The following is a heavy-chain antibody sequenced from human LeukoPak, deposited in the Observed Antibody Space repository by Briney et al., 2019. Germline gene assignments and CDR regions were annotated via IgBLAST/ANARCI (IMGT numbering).Heavy chain of an antibody. D-gene: IGHD3-10*01. J-gene: IGHJ6*03. CDR1: GGSFSGYY. CDR3: ARGRPEGDHMDV. CDR2: INHSGST. Sequence: PSETLSLTCAVNGGSFSGYYWSWIRQPPGKGLEWIGEINHSGSTNYNPSLKSRVTISVDTSKNQFSLKLSSVTAADTAVYYCARGRPEGDHMDVWGKGTTVTVSS. V-gene: IGHV4-34*01.